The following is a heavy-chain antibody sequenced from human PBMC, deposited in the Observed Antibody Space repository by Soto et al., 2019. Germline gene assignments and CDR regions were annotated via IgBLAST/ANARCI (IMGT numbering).Heavy chain of an antibody. J-gene: IGHJ5*02. D-gene: IGHD6-6*01. Sequence: SETLSLTCAVYGGSFSGYYWSWIRQPPGKGLEWIGEINHSGSTNYNPSLKSRVTISVDKSKNQFSLKLSSVTAADTAVYYCARGRLSSSSEDNWFDPWGQGTLVTVSS. CDR3: ARGRLSSSSEDNWFDP. V-gene: IGHV4-34*01. CDR1: GGSFSGYY. CDR2: INHSGST.